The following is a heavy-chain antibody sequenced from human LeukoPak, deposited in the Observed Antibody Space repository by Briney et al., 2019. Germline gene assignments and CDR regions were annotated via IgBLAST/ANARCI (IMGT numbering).Heavy chain of an antibody. CDR2: INPNTSGT. CDR3: ARKGGPRVNAFDI. Sequence: ASVKVSCKASGYTFTDYYLHWVRQAPGQGLEWMGWINPNTSGTNSAQKFQGRVTMTRDTSISTAYMDLSRLTSDDTAIYYCARKGGPRVNAFDIWGQGTMVTVSS. V-gene: IGHV1-2*02. CDR1: GYTFTDYY. J-gene: IGHJ3*02. D-gene: IGHD1-14*01.